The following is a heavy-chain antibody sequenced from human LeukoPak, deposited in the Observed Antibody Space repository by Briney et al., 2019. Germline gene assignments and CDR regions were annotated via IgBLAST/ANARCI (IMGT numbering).Heavy chain of an antibody. D-gene: IGHD2-2*01. J-gene: IGHJ6*02. V-gene: IGHV1-2*06. Sequence: ASVTVSCKASGYTFTGYYMHWVRQAPGQGLEWMGRINPNSGGTNYAQKFQGRVTMTRDTSISTAYMELSRLRSDDTAVYYCARGYCSSTSCYMDVWGQGTTVT. CDR3: ARGYCSSTSCYMDV. CDR1: GYTFTGYY. CDR2: INPNSGGT.